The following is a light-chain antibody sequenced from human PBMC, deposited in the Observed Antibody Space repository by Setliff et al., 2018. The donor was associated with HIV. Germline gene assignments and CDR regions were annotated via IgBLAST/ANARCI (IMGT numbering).Light chain of an antibody. J-gene: IGLJ1*01. CDR1: SSNIGAGFD. CDR3: SSYTSTPLYA. CDR2: GDN. Sequence: QSALAQPPSVSGAPGQTVTISCTGTSSNIGAGFDVNWYQQFPGTAPKLLIYGDNNRPSGVPDRFSGAKSGTSASLAITGLQTEDEADYYCSSYTSTPLYAFGTGTKVTVL. V-gene: IGLV1-40*01.